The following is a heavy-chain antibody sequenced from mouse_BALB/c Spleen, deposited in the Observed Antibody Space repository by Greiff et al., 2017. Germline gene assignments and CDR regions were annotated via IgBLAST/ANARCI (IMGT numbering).Heavy chain of an antibody. D-gene: IGHD2-1*01. CDR1: GFTFSSYT. J-gene: IGHJ4*01. CDR2: ISSGGGNT. V-gene: IGHV5-9*03. Sequence: EVQLVESGGGLVKPGGSLKLSCAASGFTFSSYTMPWVRQTPEKRLEWVATISSGGGNTYYPDSVKGRFTISRDNAKNNLYLQMSSLRSEDTALYYCASPIYYGKGGYAMDYWGQGTSVTVSS. CDR3: ASPIYYGKGGYAMDY.